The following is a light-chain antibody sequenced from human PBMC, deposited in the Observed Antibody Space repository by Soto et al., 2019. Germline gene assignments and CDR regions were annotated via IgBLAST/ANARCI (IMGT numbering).Light chain of an antibody. CDR3: QQYNTFSLT. J-gene: IGKJ4*01. Sequence: DILLTQSPSTLSASVADRVTITCRASQSITARLAWYQQKPGKAPKLLIYDASILERGVPSRFSGSGSGTEFTLTISTLQPDDFATYYCQQYNTFSLTFGGGTKVDIK. V-gene: IGKV1-5*01. CDR1: QSITAR. CDR2: DAS.